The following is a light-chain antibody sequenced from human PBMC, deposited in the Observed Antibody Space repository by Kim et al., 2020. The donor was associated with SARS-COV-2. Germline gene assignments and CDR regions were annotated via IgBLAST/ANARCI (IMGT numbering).Light chain of an antibody. CDR3: QQLNSYPIT. Sequence: ASVGDRVTITGRASQGIDSYLAWYQHKPGTAPKLLIYTASNLQSGVPSRFSGSGSGTDFTLTISSLQPEDFATYYCQQLNSYPITFGQGTRLEIK. CDR1: QGIDSY. V-gene: IGKV1-9*01. CDR2: TAS. J-gene: IGKJ5*01.